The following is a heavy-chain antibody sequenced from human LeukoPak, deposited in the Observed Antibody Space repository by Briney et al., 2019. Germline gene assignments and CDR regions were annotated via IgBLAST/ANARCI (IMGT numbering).Heavy chain of an antibody. CDR2: IYYSGST. CDR3: AGVIGVVVPAAISPPINYYYGMDV. D-gene: IGHD2-2*01. CDR1: GGSISSYY. Sequence: SETLSLTCTVSGGSISSYYWSWIRQPPGKGLEWIGHIYYSGSTNYNPSLKSRVTISVDTSKNQFSLKLSSVTAADTAVYYCAGVIGVVVPAAISPPINYYYGMDVWGQGTTVTVSS. J-gene: IGHJ6*02. V-gene: IGHV4-59*01.